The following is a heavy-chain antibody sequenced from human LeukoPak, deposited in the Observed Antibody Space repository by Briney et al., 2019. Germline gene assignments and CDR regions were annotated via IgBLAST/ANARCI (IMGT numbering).Heavy chain of an antibody. J-gene: IGHJ4*02. CDR1: GGSISSYY. Sequence: SETLSLTCTVSGGSISSYYWSWIRQPPGKGLEWIGYIYYSGSTNYNPSLKSRVTISVDTSKNQYSLKLSSVTAADTAVYYCAGINGWYAFDYWGQGTLVTVSS. D-gene: IGHD6-19*01. V-gene: IGHV4-59*01. CDR2: IYYSGST. CDR3: AGINGWYAFDY.